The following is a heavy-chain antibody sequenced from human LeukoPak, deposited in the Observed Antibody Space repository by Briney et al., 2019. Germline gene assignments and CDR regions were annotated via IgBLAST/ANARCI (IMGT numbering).Heavy chain of an antibody. CDR1: GGSFSGYY. D-gene: IGHD3-10*01. Sequence: PSETLSLTCAVYGGSFSGYYWSWIRQPPGKGLEWIGEINHSGSTNYNPSLKSRVTISVDTSKNQFSLKLSSVTAADTAVYYCARDRGYLDGFDIWGQGTMVTVSS. CDR3: ARDRGYLDGFDI. J-gene: IGHJ3*02. CDR2: INHSGST. V-gene: IGHV4-34*01.